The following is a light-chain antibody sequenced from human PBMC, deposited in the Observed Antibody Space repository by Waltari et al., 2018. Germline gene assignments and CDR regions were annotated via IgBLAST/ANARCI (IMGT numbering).Light chain of an antibody. CDR1: TSDVGGYTY. CDR2: EVS. V-gene: IGLV2-14*01. J-gene: IGLJ3*02. CDR3: SSYTSTTDLV. Sequence: QSALTQPASVSGSPGQSITISCTGTTSDVGGYTYVSWHQQHPGKAPKLIIFEVSYRPSGVSNRFSGSKSANTASLTISGLQPDDEADYYCSSYTSTTDLVFGGGTKVTVL.